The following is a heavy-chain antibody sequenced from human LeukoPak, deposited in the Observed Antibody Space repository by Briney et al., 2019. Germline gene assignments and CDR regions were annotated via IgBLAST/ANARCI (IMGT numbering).Heavy chain of an antibody. V-gene: IGHV3-23*01. D-gene: IGHD3-22*01. CDR3: AKVSYYDSSGPFDY. CDR1: GFTFSTYA. CDR2: ISGSGGST. Sequence: PGGSLRLSCAASGFTFSTYAMSWVRQAPREGLEWVSAISGSGGSTYYADSVKGRFTISRDNSKNTLYLQMNSLRAEDTAVYYCAKVSYYDSSGPFDYWGQGTLVTASS. J-gene: IGHJ4*02.